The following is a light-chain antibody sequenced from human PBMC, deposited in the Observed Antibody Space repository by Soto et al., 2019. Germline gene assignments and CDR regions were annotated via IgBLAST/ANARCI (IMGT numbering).Light chain of an antibody. CDR1: QSVSSN. V-gene: IGKV3-15*01. J-gene: IGKJ1*01. CDR3: QQYYNVPWT. Sequence: EIVMTQSPATLSVSPGERATLSCRASQSVSSNLAWYQQKPGQPPKLLIYWASTRESGVPDRFSGSGSGTDFTLTISSLQAEDVAVYYCQQYYNVPWTFGQGTKVEIK. CDR2: WAS.